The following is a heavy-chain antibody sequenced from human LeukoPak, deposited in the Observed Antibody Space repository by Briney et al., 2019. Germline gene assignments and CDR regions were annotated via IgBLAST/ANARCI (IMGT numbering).Heavy chain of an antibody. Sequence: SENLSLTCTVSGGSISSYYWSWIRQPPGKGLEWIGYIYYSGSTNYNPSLKSRVTISVDTSKNQFSLKLSSVTAADTAVYYCARYVVVTAYFDYWGQGTLVTVSS. CDR3: ARYVVVTAYFDY. D-gene: IGHD2-21*02. CDR1: GGSISSYY. CDR2: IYYSGST. V-gene: IGHV4-59*01. J-gene: IGHJ4*02.